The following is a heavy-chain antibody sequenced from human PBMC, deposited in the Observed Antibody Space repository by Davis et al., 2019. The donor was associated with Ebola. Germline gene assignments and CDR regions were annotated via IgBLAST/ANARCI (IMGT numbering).Heavy chain of an antibody. D-gene: IGHD6-13*01. CDR1: GGTFSSYT. Sequence: SVQVSCKASGGTFSSYTISWVRQAPGQGLEWMGRIIPILGIANYAQKFQGRVTITADKSTSTAYMELSSLRSEDTAVYYCAREAAAGYFDYWGQGTLVTVSS. J-gene: IGHJ4*02. V-gene: IGHV1-69*04. CDR2: IIPILGIA. CDR3: AREAAAGYFDY.